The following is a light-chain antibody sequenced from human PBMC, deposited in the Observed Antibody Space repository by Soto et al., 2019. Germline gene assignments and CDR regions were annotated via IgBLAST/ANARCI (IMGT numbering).Light chain of an antibody. Sequence: DIQLTQSPSTLSASVGERVTITCRASHSISSWLAWYQQKPGKAPKLLIYAASSLPSGVPSRFSGSGSGTDITLTISSLQPEDFATYYCQQRYSTPWTFGQGTKVDIK. CDR2: AAS. CDR3: QQRYSTPWT. J-gene: IGKJ1*01. V-gene: IGKV1-39*01. CDR1: HSISSW.